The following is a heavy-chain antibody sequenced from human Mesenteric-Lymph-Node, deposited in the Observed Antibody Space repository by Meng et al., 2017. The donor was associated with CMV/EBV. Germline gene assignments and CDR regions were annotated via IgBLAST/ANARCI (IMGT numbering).Heavy chain of an antibody. CDR1: GFSVSSNY. D-gene: IGHD3-10*01. V-gene: IGHV3-53*01. CDR2: IYSGGSI. CDR3: AKNGGSGSYYWDYLDY. Sequence: GGSLRLSCAASGFSVSSNYMSWVRQAPGKGLEWVSVIYSGGSIYYADSVKVRFTVSRDNSKNTLYLQLNTLRTEDEAVYYCAKNGGSGSYYWDYLDYWGQGTMVTVSS. J-gene: IGHJ4*01.